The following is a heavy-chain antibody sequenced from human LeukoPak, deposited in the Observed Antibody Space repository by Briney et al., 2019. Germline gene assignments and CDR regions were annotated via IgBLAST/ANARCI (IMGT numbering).Heavy chain of an antibody. V-gene: IGHV1-8*01. J-gene: IGHJ4*02. D-gene: IGHD6-19*01. CDR2: MNPNSGNT. CDR3: TRGSSGRRDN. CDR1: GYTFTSCD. Sequence: GASVTVSCKASGYTFTSCDINWVRQATGQGLEWMGWMNPNSGNTGCGQSFQGRITMTRDISIGTAYMELSNLTSEDTAIYYCTRGSSGRRDNWGQGTLVTVSA.